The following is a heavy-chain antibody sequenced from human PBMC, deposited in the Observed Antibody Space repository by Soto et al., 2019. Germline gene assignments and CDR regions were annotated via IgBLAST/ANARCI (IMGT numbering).Heavy chain of an antibody. CDR2: IYPGDSDT. J-gene: IGHJ6*02. V-gene: IGHV5-51*01. D-gene: IGHD6-19*01. CDR3: ARNVAATGYYYYGMDV. Sequence: PGESLKISCKGSGYSFTIYWIGWVRQMPGKGLEWMGIIYPGDSDTRYSPSFQGQVTISADKSISTAYLQWSSLKASDTAMYYCARNVAATGYYYYGMDVWGQGTTVTVSS. CDR1: GYSFTIYW.